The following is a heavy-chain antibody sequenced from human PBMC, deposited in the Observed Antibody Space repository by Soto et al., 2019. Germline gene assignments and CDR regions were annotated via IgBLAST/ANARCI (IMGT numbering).Heavy chain of an antibody. J-gene: IGHJ4*02. CDR3: AAAGGSGTYTWAVDY. CDR2: IIPIFGTA. V-gene: IGHV1-69*01. D-gene: IGHD3-10*01. CDR1: GGTFSSYA. Sequence: QVQLVQSGAEVKKPGSSVKVSCKASGGTFSSYAISWVRQAPGQGLEWMGGIIPIFGTANYAQKFQGRVTITADESTSTAYMEVSSLRSEDTVVYYCAAAGGSGTYTWAVDYWGQGTLVTVSS.